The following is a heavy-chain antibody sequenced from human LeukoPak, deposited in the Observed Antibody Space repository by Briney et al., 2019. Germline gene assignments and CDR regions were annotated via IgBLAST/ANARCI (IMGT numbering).Heavy chain of an antibody. V-gene: IGHV4-39*07. CDR3: ARAYCSSTSCYMDV. CDR1: GGSITSSTYY. Sequence: PSETLSLTCTASGGSITSSTYYWGWIRQPPGKGLEWIGSIYYSGNTYYNPSLKSRVTISVDTSKNQFSLKLSSVTAADTAVYYCARAYCSSTSCYMDVWGQGTTVTVSS. J-gene: IGHJ6*02. D-gene: IGHD2-2*01. CDR2: IYYSGNT.